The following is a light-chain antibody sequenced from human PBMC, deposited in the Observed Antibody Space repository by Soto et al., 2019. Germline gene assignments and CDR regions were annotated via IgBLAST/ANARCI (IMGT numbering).Light chain of an antibody. CDR2: EVT. J-gene: IGLJ2*01. CDR1: SSDVGTYNL. V-gene: IGLV2-14*02. Sequence: QSALTQPASVSGSPGQSITISCTGTSSDVGTYNLVAWYQQHPGKAPKVMIYEVTNRPSGVSTRFSGSKSGNTASLTISGLQAEDEAHYYCSSYTTNSPPVVFGGGTKLT. CDR3: SSYTTNSPPVV.